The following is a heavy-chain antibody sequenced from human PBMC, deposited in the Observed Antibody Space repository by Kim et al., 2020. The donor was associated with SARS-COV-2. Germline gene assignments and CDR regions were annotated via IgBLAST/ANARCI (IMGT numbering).Heavy chain of an antibody. CDR1: GFTFSSYA. CDR2: ISGSGGST. Sequence: GGSLRLSCAASGFTFSSYAMSWVRQAPGKGLEWASAISGSGGSTYYADSVKGRFTISRDNSKNTLYLQMNSLRAEDTAVYYCAKSHLGYCSSTSCYWAFYFDYWGQGTLVTVSS. J-gene: IGHJ4*02. CDR3: AKSHLGYCSSTSCYWAFYFDY. V-gene: IGHV3-23*01. D-gene: IGHD2-2*01.